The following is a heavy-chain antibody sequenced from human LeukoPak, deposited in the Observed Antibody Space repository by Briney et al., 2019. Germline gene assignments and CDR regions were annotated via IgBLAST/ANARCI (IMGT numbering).Heavy chain of an antibody. CDR3: AKMTTALVFDY. CDR1: GGSISNYF. D-gene: IGHD4-11*01. Sequence: SETLSLTCTVAGGSISNYFWSWIRQPPGKGLEWVGHVFYNGSTNYNPSLKSRVTISVDTSKNQFSLKLSSVTAADTAVYYCAKMTTALVFDYWGQGTLVTVSS. J-gene: IGHJ4*02. V-gene: IGHV4-59*01. CDR2: VFYNGST.